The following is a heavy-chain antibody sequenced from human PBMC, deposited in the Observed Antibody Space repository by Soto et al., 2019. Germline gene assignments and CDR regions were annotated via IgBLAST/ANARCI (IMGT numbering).Heavy chain of an antibody. J-gene: IGHJ4*02. V-gene: IGHV4-39*01. CDR2: MYYSGST. CDR3: ARLDITGDEVRAYLDN. Sequence: SESLSLTCTVCGASISSCSYYWGWIRQPPGKGLEWIGSMYYSGSTYYDPSLRSLVTISVDTSKNQFALKLSSVTAADTAVYYCARLDITGDEVRAYLDNWAQGTLVTVSS. CDR1: GASISSCSYY. D-gene: IGHD1-20*01.